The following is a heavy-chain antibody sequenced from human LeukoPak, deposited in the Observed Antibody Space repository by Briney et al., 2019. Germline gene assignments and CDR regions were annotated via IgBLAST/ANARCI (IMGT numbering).Heavy chain of an antibody. Sequence: SETLSLTCTVSGGSITTYYWSWIRQPPGKGLEWIGYISYSGGTNYNPSLKSRITISIDTSKNQFYLNVNSVTAADTAVYYCARGADIDYRKVYYFDYWGQGTLVSVSS. CDR3: ARGADIDYRKVYYFDY. D-gene: IGHD4-11*01. CDR2: ISYSGGT. V-gene: IGHV4-59*01. CDR1: GGSITTYY. J-gene: IGHJ4*02.